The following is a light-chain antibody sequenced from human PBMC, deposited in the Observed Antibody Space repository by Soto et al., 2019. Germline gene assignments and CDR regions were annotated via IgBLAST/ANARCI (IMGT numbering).Light chain of an antibody. CDR1: QSVSNNY. Sequence: EIVLTQSPATLSLAPGERATVSCRASQSVSNNYLAWYQQKPGQAPRLLIYDASNRATGIPARFSGSGSGTDFTLTISRLEPEDFAVYYCQQYGNSPITFGQGTRLEIK. CDR2: DAS. J-gene: IGKJ5*01. CDR3: QQYGNSPIT. V-gene: IGKV3-20*01.